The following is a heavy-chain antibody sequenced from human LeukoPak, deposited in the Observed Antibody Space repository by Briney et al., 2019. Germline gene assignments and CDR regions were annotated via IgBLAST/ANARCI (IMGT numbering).Heavy chain of an antibody. Sequence: KASETLSPNWTFACGSISTYYWRWVRPPPGEGQGYIGYIYYNGSTNYNPSLKSRVTISVDTSKNQFSLKLSSMTAADTAVYYCARVACSGGSCYNFDYWGQGSLVTVSS. D-gene: IGHD2-15*01. CDR2: IYYNGST. V-gene: IGHV4-59*01. CDR3: ARVACSGGSCYNFDY. CDR1: CGSISTYY. J-gene: IGHJ4*02.